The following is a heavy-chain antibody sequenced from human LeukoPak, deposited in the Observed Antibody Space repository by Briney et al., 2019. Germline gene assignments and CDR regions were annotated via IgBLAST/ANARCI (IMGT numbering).Heavy chain of an antibody. CDR1: GGSFSGYY. J-gene: IGHJ4*02. CDR3: ARERGELYYFDY. CDR2: INHTGST. D-gene: IGHD1-1*01. Sequence: SETLSLTCAVYGGSFSGYYWTWIRQPPGKGLEWIGEINHTGSTNYNPSLKSRVTISVDTSRNQFSLKLSSVTAADTAVYYCARERGELYYFDYWGQGTLVTVSS. V-gene: IGHV4-34*01.